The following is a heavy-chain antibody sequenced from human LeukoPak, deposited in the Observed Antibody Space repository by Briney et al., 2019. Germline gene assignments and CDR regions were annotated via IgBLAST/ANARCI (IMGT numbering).Heavy chain of an antibody. CDR3: AREWVVIGYFDY. CDR1: GGSFSGYY. J-gene: IGHJ4*02. CDR2: INHSGST. D-gene: IGHD2-21*01. Sequence: KPSETLSLTCAVYGGSFSGYYWGWIRQPPGKGLEWVGEINHSGSTNYNPSLKSRVTISVDTSKNQFSLKLSSVTAADTAVYYCAREWVVIGYFDYWGQGTLVTVSS. V-gene: IGHV4-34*01.